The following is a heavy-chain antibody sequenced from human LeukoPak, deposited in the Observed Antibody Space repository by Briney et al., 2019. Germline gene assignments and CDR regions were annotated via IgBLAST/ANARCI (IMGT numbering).Heavy chain of an antibody. Sequence: GASVKVSCKASGGTFSSYAISWVRQAPGQGLEWMGGIIPIFGTANYAQKFQGRVTITADESTSTAYMELSSLRSEDTAVYYCARSWGGGDYGDLGAFDIWGQGTMVTVSS. CDR2: IIPIFGTA. J-gene: IGHJ3*02. CDR1: GGTFSSYA. D-gene: IGHD4-17*01. V-gene: IGHV1-69*01. CDR3: ARSWGGGDYGDLGAFDI.